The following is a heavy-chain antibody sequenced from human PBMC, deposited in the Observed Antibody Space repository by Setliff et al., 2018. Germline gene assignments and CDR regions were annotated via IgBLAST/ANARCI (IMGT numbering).Heavy chain of an antibody. CDR1: GGSFNVYF. Sequence: SETLSLTCAVYGGSFNVYFWSWIRQPPGKGLEWIGEISHSGSTNYSPSLKSRVTMSVDKSKNQFSLNLKAVTAADTAVYFCARLPRTVTHFDYWGQGALVTVSS. D-gene: IGHD4-17*01. J-gene: IGHJ4*02. CDR2: ISHSGST. V-gene: IGHV4-34*01. CDR3: ARLPRTVTHFDY.